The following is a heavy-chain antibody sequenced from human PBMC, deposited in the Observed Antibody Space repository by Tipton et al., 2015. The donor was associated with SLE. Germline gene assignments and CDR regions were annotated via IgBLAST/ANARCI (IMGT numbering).Heavy chain of an antibody. D-gene: IGHD6-13*01. CDR3: ARAPIAAPTGYYYDMDV. V-gene: IGHV4-59*01. CDR2: IYYSGST. Sequence: TLSLTCTVSGGSISSYYWSWIRQPPGKGLEWIGYIYYSGSTNYNPSLKSRVTISVDTSKNQFSLKLSSVTAADTAVYYCARAPIAAPTGYYYDMDVWGRGTTVTVSS. CDR1: GGSISSYY. J-gene: IGHJ6*02.